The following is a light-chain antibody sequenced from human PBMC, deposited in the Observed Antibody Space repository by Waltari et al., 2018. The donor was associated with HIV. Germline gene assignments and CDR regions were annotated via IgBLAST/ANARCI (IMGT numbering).Light chain of an antibody. V-gene: IGLV2-23*02. J-gene: IGLJ1*01. CDR1: SCDVGHYNV. CDR3: CSYAGGNSYV. CDR2: EVN. Sequence: QSALTQPASVSASPGQSITISCTGTSCDVGHYNVVSWYRQFPDKAPQLLLFEVNKRPSGVSHLFSGSKSGNSASLTIAGLLADDEADYYCCSYAGGNSYVFGTGTKVTVL.